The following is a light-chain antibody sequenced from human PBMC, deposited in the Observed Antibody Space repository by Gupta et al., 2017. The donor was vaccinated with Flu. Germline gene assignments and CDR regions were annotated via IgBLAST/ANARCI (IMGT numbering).Light chain of an antibody. CDR3: QQYDGTPFT. CDR2: WAS. CDR1: QSVLYSSNNKNY. V-gene: IGKV4-1*01. Sequence: DIVMTQSPDSLAVSLGERATINCKSSQSVLYSSNNKNYLAWYQHKPGQPPKLLIYWASTRESGVPDRFSGSGSGTDFILTISSLQAEDVAVYYCQQYDGTPFTFGHGTKVDI. J-gene: IGKJ3*01.